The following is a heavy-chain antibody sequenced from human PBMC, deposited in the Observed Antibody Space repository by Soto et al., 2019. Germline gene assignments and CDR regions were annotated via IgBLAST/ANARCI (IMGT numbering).Heavy chain of an antibody. CDR3: ARARVATMAHGNYDYGTDA. V-gene: IGHV1-69*11. Sequence: QVQLVQSGAEVKKPGSSVKVSCKASGGTFSSYVISWVRQTPGQGLEWMGGIIPRLGTANYAQKCQGRVTITADESTRTAYMELSSLTSEDTAVYYCARARVATMAHGNYDYGTDAWGQGTTVTVS. D-gene: IGHD5-12*01. CDR2: IIPRLGTA. CDR1: GGTFSSYV. J-gene: IGHJ6*02.